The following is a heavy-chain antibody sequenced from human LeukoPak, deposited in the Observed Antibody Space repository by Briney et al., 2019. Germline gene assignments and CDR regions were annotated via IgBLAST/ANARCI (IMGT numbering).Heavy chain of an antibody. Sequence: HPGGSLRLSCAASGFTFTSYSMNWVRQAPGKGLEWVSTISGGGGSTYYADSVKGRFTISRDNSKNTLYLQVNSLKTEDTAMYYCVTLGPIAAVPDGGHWGQGTLVTVSS. J-gene: IGHJ4*02. CDR3: VTLGPIAAVPDGGH. CDR1: GFTFTSYS. V-gene: IGHV3-23*01. CDR2: ISGGGGST. D-gene: IGHD6-13*01.